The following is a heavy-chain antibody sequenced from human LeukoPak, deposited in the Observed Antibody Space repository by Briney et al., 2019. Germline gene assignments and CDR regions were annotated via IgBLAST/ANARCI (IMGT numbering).Heavy chain of an antibody. CDR2: IRYDGSNK. J-gene: IGHJ4*02. Sequence: GGSLRLSCAASGFTFSSYGMHWVRQAPGKGLEWVAFIRYDGSNKYYADSVKGRFTISRDNSKNTLYLQMNSLRAEDTAVYYCAKDSLGRYDFWSGYYVFDYWGQGTLVTVSS. D-gene: IGHD3-3*01. V-gene: IGHV3-30*02. CDR1: GFTFSSYG. CDR3: AKDSLGRYDFWSGYYVFDY.